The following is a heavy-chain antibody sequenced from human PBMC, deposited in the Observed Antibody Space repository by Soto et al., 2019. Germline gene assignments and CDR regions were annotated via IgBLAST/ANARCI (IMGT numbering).Heavy chain of an antibody. J-gene: IGHJ5*02. D-gene: IGHD3-10*01. Sequence: SETLSLTCSVSRGSISSYYWSWVRHPPGKGLEWIGFIHRTGSTKYNPSLESRVTISVDTSQNQLSLRLSSVTAADTAVYYCARESAGSGKNNWFDPWGQGILVTVSS. CDR1: RGSISSYY. CDR3: ARESAGSGKNNWFDP. CDR2: IHRTGST. V-gene: IGHV4-59*01.